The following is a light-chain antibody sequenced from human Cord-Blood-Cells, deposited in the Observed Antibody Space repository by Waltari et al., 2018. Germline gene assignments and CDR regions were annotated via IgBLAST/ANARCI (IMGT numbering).Light chain of an antibody. Sequence: QSALTQPASVSGSPGQSITISCTGTSSDVGGYNYVSRYQQHPGKAPKLMIYDVSNRPSGVSNRFSGSKSGNTASLTISGLQAEDEADYYCSSYTSSCYVFGTGTKVTVL. V-gene: IGLV2-14*01. CDR3: SSYTSSCYV. J-gene: IGLJ1*01. CDR2: DVS. CDR1: SSDVGGYNY.